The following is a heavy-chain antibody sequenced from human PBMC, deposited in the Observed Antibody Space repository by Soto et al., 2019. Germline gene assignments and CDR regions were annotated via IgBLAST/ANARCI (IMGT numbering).Heavy chain of an antibody. J-gene: IGHJ5*02. CDR2: IIPIFGTA. D-gene: IGHD6-13*01. V-gene: IGHV1-69*13. Sequence: ASVKVSCKASGGTFSSYAISWVRQAPGQGLEWIGGIIPIFGTANYAQKFQGRVTITADESTSTAYMELSSLRAEDTAVYYCAKDVEQQLVLGWFDPWGQGTLVTVSS. CDR1: GGTFSSYA. CDR3: AKDVEQQLVLGWFDP.